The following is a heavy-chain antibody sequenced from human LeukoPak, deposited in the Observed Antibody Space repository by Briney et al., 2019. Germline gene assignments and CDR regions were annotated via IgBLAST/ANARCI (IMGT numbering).Heavy chain of an antibody. D-gene: IGHD4-17*01. CDR2: IYYSGST. V-gene: IGHV4-30-4*08. J-gene: IGHJ4*02. CDR3: ARDRTGYGHFDY. Sequence: PSETLSLTCTVSGGSISSADYHWNWIRQPPGKGLEWIGYIYYSGSTYYNPSLQSRVIISVDTSKHQFSLKLSSVTAADTAVYYCARDRTGYGHFDYWGRGTLVTVSS. CDR1: GGSISSADYH.